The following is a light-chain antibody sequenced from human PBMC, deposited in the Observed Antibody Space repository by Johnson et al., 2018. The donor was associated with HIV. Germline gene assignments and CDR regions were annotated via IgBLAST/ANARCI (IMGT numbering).Light chain of an antibody. Sequence: QSVLTQPPSVSAAPGQKVTISCSGSSSNIGNNYVSWYQQLPGTAPKLLIYEKNKRPSGIPDRLSASKSGTSATLDITGLQTGDEADYYCGTWDSSLGAHYVFGTGTKVTVL. CDR2: EKN. CDR1: SSNIGNNY. J-gene: IGLJ1*01. CDR3: GTWDSSLGAHYV. V-gene: IGLV1-51*02.